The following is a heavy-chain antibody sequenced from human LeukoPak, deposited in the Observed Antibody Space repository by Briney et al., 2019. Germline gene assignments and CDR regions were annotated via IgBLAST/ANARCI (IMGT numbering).Heavy chain of an antibody. Sequence: GESPKISCKGSGYSFTSYWISWVRQMPGKGLEWMGRIDPSDSYTNYSPSFQGHVTISADKSISTAYLQWSSLRASDTAIYYCARLLIAMTDYWGQGTLVTVSS. D-gene: IGHD5-18*01. CDR2: IDPSDSYT. CDR1: GYSFTSYW. J-gene: IGHJ4*02. CDR3: ARLLIAMTDY. V-gene: IGHV5-10-1*01.